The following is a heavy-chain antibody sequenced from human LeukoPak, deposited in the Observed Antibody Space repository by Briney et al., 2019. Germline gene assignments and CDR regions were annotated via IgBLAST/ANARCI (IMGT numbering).Heavy chain of an antibody. V-gene: IGHV4-59*08. Sequence: PSETLSLTCTVSGGSISSYYWSWIRQPPGKGLEWIGYIYYSGSTNYNPSLKSRVTISVDTSKNQFSLKLSSVTAADTAVYYCAGILNSSWYPHYYYGMDVWGQGTTVTVSS. CDR3: AGILNSSWYPHYYYGMDV. D-gene: IGHD6-13*01. J-gene: IGHJ6*02. CDR1: GGSISSYY. CDR2: IYYSGST.